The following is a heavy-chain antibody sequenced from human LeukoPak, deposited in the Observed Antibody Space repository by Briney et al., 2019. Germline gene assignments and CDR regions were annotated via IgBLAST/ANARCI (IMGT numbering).Heavy chain of an antibody. V-gene: IGHV3-9*01. CDR2: ISWNSGSI. CDR3: AKGFTSSTRGDAFDI. CDR1: GFTFDDYA. J-gene: IGHJ3*02. Sequence: PGRSLRLSCAASGFTFDDYAMHWVRQAPGKGLEWVSGISWNSGSIGYADSVKGRFTISRDNAKNSLYLQMNSLRAEDTALYYCAKGFTSSTRGDAFDIWGQGTTVTVSS. D-gene: IGHD3-10*01.